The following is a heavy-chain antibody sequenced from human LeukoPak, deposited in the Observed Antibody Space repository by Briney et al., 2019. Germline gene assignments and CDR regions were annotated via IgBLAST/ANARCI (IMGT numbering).Heavy chain of an antibody. V-gene: IGHV4-34*01. CDR1: GGSFSGYY. Sequence: SETLSLTCAVYGGSFSGYYRSWIRQPPGKGLEWIGEINHSGSTNYNPSLKSRVTISVDTSKNQFSLKLSSVTAADTAVYYCARGLRYGQPLGFDPWGQGTLVTVSS. D-gene: IGHD5-18*01. CDR2: INHSGST. J-gene: IGHJ5*02. CDR3: ARGLRYGQPLGFDP.